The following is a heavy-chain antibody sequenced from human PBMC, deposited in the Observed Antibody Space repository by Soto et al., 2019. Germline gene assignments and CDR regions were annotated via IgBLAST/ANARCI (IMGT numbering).Heavy chain of an antibody. D-gene: IGHD2-2*01. J-gene: IGHJ5*02. CDR1: GVSISSNNYY. CDR3: AGLTMPGRGGRGWFAP. V-gene: IGHV4-39*01. Sequence: PSETLSLTCTVSGVSISSNNYYWAWIRQPPGKGLEWIGSLFPDGSTYSNPSLQSRVTIFVDTSKSQLSLKMRSLTATDTAVYYCAGLTMPGRGGRGWFAPGGQEPLATVSS. CDR2: LFPDGST.